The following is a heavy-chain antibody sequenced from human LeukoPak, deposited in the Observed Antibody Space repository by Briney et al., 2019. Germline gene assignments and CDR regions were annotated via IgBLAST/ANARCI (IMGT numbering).Heavy chain of an antibody. J-gene: IGHJ4*03. V-gene: IGHV4-34*01. D-gene: IGHD1-1*01. CDR1: GGSFSTYY. CDR2: INHRGDT. Sequence: SDTLSLTCAVYGGSFSTYYWSWIRQSPGKGLEWIAEINHRGDTNYNPSVKSRVTISVDTSKNQFSLKVNSLNAADTAVYYCARGATISETGYFDYWGQGTLVTVSS. CDR3: ARGATISETGYFDY.